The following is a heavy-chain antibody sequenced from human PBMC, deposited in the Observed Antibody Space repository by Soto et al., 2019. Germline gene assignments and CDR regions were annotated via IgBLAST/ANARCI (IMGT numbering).Heavy chain of an antibody. D-gene: IGHD2-15*01. CDR1: GYTFTSYG. Sequence: QVQLVQSGAEGKKPGASVKVSCKASGYTFTSYGISWVRQAPGQGLEWIGWISAWDGNTNSAQNFQGRVTMTTDTSTSTAYVELRNLRSDDTAVYYCARDYRNIVVVVAAPDAFDIWGQGTLVTVSS. V-gene: IGHV1-18*04. CDR3: ARDYRNIVVVVAAPDAFDI. CDR2: ISAWDGNT. J-gene: IGHJ3*02.